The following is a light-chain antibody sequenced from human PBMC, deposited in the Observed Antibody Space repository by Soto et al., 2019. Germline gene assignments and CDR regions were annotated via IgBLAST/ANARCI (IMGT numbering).Light chain of an antibody. CDR2: DAS. CDR3: QQRSNWPPVIT. CDR1: QSVSSY. V-gene: IGKV3-11*01. J-gene: IGKJ5*01. Sequence: EIVLTQSPATLSLSPGERATLSCRASQSVSSYLAWYQQKPGQAPRLLINDASNRATGIPARFSGSGSGTDFTLTISSLEPEDFAVYYCQQRSNWPPVITFGQGTRLEIK.